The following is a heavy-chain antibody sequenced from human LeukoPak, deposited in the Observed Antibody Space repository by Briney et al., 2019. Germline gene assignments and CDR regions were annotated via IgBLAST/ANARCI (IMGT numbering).Heavy chain of an antibody. CDR1: GFTFSTYN. J-gene: IGHJ4*02. Sequence: GESLRLSCAASGFTFSTYNMNWVRQAPGKGLEWVSSITRSSTYIYYADSVKGRFTISRDNAKNSLYLQMNSLRDEDTAVYYCARLNYYYDGSGHYSHFDYWGRGTLVTVSS. D-gene: IGHD3-22*01. CDR3: ARLNYYYDGSGHYSHFDY. CDR2: ITRSSTYI. V-gene: IGHV3-21*01.